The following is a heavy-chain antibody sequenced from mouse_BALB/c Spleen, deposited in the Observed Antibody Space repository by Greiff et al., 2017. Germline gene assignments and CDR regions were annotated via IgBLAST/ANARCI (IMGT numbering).Heavy chain of an antibody. CDR2: ISSGGGST. D-gene: IGHD2-14*01. V-gene: IGHV5-12-1*01. J-gene: IGHJ2*01. Sequence: EVQVVESGGGLVKPGGSLKLSCAASGFAFSSYDMSWVRQTPEKRLEWVAYISSGGGSTYYPDTVKGRFTISRDNAKNTLYLQMSSLKSEDTAMYYCTEVHFDYWGQGTTLTVSS. CDR1: GFAFSSYD. CDR3: TEVHFDY.